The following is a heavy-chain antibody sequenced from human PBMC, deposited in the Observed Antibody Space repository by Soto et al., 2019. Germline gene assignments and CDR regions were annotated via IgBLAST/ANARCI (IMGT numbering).Heavy chain of an antibody. Sequence: EVQVVESGGGLVQPGGSLRLSCAASGFTFRTYWMRWVRQAPGKGREWVATVDGNGSKKYYADSGKGRFTIERAKHDNYLHLHITSLRGEDAAVYCCARHRDDGYLETWSYPAAKYFYHHYRDVWGNGAAVTVS. CDR3: ARHRDDGYLETWSYPAAKYFYHHYRDV. CDR1: GFTFRTYW. CDR2: VDGNGSKK. V-gene: IGHV3-7*01. D-gene: IGHD2-2*01. J-gene: IGHJ6*03.